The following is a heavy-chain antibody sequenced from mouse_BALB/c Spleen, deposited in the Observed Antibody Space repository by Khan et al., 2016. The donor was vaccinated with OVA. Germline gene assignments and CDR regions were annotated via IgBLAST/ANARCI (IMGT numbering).Heavy chain of an antibody. CDR1: GYTFTSYW. V-gene: IGHV1S41*01. CDR2: IGPGSSNT. CDR3: ARADYYCGSCYAMDY. D-gene: IGHD1-1*01. Sequence: DLVKPGTSVKLSCKASGYTFTSYWIHWIKQRPGQGLEWIGRIGPGSSNTYYNEMFKGKATLTADTSSSIAYIQLSSLSSEDSAVYYCARADYYCGSCYAMDYWGQGTSVTVSS. J-gene: IGHJ4*01.